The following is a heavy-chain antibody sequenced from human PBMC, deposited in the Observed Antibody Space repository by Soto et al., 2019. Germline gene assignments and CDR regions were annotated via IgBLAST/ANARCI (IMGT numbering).Heavy chain of an antibody. D-gene: IGHD6-19*01. CDR2: FDPEDGET. J-gene: IGHJ4*02. V-gene: IGHV1-24*01. Sequence: ASVKVSCKVSGYTLTELSMHWVRQAPGKGLEWMGGFDPEDGETIYAQKFQGRVTMTEDTSTDTAYMELSSLRSEDTAVYYCATGLVTGYSSGWYHYFDYWGQGTLVTSPQ. CDR3: ATGLVTGYSSGWYHYFDY. CDR1: GYTLTELS.